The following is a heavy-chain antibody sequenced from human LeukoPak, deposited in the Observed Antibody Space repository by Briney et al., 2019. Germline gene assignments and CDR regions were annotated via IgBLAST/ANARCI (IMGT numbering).Heavy chain of an antibody. CDR3: ASRGNTWDY. CDR1: GGSFSGYY. Sequence: SETLSLTCAVYGGSFSGYYWSWIRQPPGKGLEWIGEINHSGSTNYNPSLKSRVTISVDTSRNQFSLKLSSVTAADTAVYYCASRGNTWDYWGQGTLVTVSS. D-gene: IGHD3-10*01. CDR2: INHSGST. V-gene: IGHV4-34*01. J-gene: IGHJ4*02.